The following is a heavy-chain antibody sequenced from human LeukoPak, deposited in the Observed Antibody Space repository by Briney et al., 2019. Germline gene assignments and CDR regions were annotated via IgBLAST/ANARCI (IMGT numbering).Heavy chain of an antibody. CDR3: AKRGVVIRVILVGFHKEAYYFDS. CDR1: GFTFDNYR. V-gene: IGHV3-23*01. J-gene: IGHJ4*02. Sequence: GGSLRLSCAASGFTFDNYRMSWVRQAPGKGLEWVAGISGSGGSTNYADSVKGRFTISRDNPKNTLYLQMTSLRAEDTAVYFCAKRGVVIRVILVGFHKEAYYFDSWGQGALVTVSS. D-gene: IGHD3-22*01. CDR2: ISGSGGST.